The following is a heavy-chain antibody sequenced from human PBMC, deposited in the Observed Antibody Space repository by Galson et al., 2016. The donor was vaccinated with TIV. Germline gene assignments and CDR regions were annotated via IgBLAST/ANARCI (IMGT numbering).Heavy chain of an antibody. J-gene: IGHJ4*02. CDR3: AREFRDYYFDY. CDR2: VWFDGSNK. Sequence: SLRLSCAASGFTFGSYGVHWVRQAPGKGLEWVTGVWFDGSNKYYADSVKGRFTVSRDNSKNTLYLQINSLRAEDTAVYYCAREFRDYYFDYWGQGTLVTVSS. D-gene: IGHD3/OR15-3a*01. V-gene: IGHV3-33*01. CDR1: GFTFGSYG.